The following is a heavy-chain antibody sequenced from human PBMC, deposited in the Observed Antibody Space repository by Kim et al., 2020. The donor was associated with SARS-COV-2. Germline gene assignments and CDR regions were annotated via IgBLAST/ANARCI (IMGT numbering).Heavy chain of an antibody. CDR3: AVPTGLTIFGVELTDY. Sequence: GGSLRLSCAASGFTFSSYAMSWVRQAPGKGLEWVSAISGSGGSTYYADSVKGRFTISRDNSKNTLYLQMNSLRAEDTAVYYCAVPTGLTIFGVELTDYWGQGTLVTVSS. D-gene: IGHD3-3*01. CDR2: ISGSGGST. V-gene: IGHV3-23*01. J-gene: IGHJ4*02. CDR1: GFTFSSYA.